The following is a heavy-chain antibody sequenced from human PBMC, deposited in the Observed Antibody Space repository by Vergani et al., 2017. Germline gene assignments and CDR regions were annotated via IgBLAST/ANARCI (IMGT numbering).Heavy chain of an antibody. CDR3: AKAEQQLVRYYYYYGMDV. D-gene: IGHD6-13*01. CDR2: ISGSGGST. Sequence: VQLVESGGGVVQPGGSLRLSCAASGFTFSSYAMSWVRQAPGKGLEWVSAISGSGGSTYYADSVKGRFTISRDNSKNTLYLQMNSLRAEDTAVYYCAKAEQQLVRYYYYYGMDVWGQGTTVTVSS. CDR1: GFTFSSYA. J-gene: IGHJ6*02. V-gene: IGHV3-23*04.